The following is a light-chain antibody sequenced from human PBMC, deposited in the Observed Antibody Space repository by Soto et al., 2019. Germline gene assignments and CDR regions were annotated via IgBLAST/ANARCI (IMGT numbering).Light chain of an antibody. J-gene: IGKJ2*01. CDR3: QQLNSYPPT. V-gene: IGKV1-9*01. CDR1: QGISSY. CDR2: AAS. Sequence: IQLTQSPSSLSASVGDRVTVTCRASQGISSYLAWYQQQPGKAPKLLIYAASTLQRGVSSRFSGSGSGTDFTLTISSLQPVDFATYYCQQLNSYPPTFGQGTKLEIK.